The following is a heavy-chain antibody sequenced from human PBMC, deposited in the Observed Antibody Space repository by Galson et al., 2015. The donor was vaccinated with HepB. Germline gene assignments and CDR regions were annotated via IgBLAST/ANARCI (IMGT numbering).Heavy chain of an antibody. J-gene: IGHJ2*01. CDR2: ISGSGANT. CDR1: EFTFSSYG. D-gene: IGHD3-10*01. Sequence: SLRLSCAGSEFTFSSYGMSWVRQAPGKGLEWVSAISGSGANTYYADSVKGRFTISRDNSKNTLYLQMNSLRADDTAVYYCAKGATGSWYFDLWGRGTLVTVSS. CDR3: AKGATGSWYFDL. V-gene: IGHV3-23*01.